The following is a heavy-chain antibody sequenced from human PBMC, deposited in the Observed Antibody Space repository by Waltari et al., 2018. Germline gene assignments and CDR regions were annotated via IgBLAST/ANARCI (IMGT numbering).Heavy chain of an antibody. CDR3: ARAQKAVAGTGNWFDP. CDR2: MNPNSGNT. Sequence: QVQLVQSGAEVKKPGASVKVSCKASGYTFTSYDINWVRQATGQGLEWMGWMNPNSGNTGYAQKFQGRVTMTRNTSISTAYMELSSLRSEDTAVYYCARAQKAVAGTGNWFDPWGQGTLVTVSS. V-gene: IGHV1-8*01. J-gene: IGHJ5*02. CDR1: GYTFTSYD. D-gene: IGHD6-19*01.